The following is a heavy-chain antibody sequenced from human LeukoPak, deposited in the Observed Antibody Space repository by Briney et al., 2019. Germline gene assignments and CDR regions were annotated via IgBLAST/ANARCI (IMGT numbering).Heavy chain of an antibody. D-gene: IGHD5-24*01. CDR1: GYSISSGYY. Sequence: LETLSLTCTVSGYSISSGYYWGWIRQPPGKGLEWIGSIYHSGSTYYNPSLKSRVTISVDTSKNQFSLELSSVTAADTAVYYCARVSRDGYNRYLDYWGQGTLVTVSS. CDR2: IYHSGST. CDR3: ARVSRDGYNRYLDY. V-gene: IGHV4-38-2*02. J-gene: IGHJ4*02.